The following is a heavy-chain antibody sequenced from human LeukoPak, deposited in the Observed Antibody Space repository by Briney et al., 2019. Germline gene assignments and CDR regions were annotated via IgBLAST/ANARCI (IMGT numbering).Heavy chain of an antibody. D-gene: IGHD6-13*01. CDR3: ARRLQQLASDY. Sequence: SETLSLTCAVYGGSFNGYYWSWIRQPPGKGLEWIGEINHSGSTNYNPSLKSRVTISVDTSKNQFSLKLSSVTAADTAVYYCARRLQQLASDYWGQGTLVTVSS. CDR2: INHSGST. CDR1: GGSFNGYY. V-gene: IGHV4-34*01. J-gene: IGHJ4*02.